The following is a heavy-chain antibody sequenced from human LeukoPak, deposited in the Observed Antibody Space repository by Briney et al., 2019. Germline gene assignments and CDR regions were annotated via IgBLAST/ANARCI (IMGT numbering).Heavy chain of an antibody. V-gene: IGHV3-23*01. Sequence: GGSLRLSCAASGFAFSSYAMTWVRQAPGRGLEWVSGIGSGSGGRTYYADSVKGRFSISRDNSRDTLNLQMNSLRAEDTAIYYCVQSTAWYRSSWYLIYWGQGILVTVSS. CDR2: IGSGSGGRT. CDR1: GFAFSSYA. J-gene: IGHJ4*02. D-gene: IGHD6-13*01. CDR3: VQSTAWYRSSWYLIY.